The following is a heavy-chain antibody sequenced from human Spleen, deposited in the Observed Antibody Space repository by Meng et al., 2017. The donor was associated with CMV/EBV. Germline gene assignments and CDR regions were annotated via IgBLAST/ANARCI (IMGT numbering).Heavy chain of an antibody. CDR1: GYSFTTYW. CDR2: IYPGDSDT. J-gene: IGHJ4*02. CDR3: ARQNGLENFDY. V-gene: IGHV5-51*01. Sequence: SCKGSGYSFTTYWIGCVRQMPGKGLECMGIIYPGDSDTTYSPSFQGQVTISVDTSISTAYLQWRSLKASDTAMYYCARQNGLENFDYWGQGTLVTVSS. D-gene: IGHD3/OR15-3a*01.